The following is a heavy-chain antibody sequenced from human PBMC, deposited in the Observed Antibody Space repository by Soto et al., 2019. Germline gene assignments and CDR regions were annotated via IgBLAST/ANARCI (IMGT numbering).Heavy chain of an antibody. V-gene: IGHV3-30*18. CDR2: ISYDGSNK. Sequence: VQLVESGGGVVQPGRSLRLSCAASGFTFSSYGMHWVRQAPGKGLEWVAVISYDGSNKYYADSVKGRFTISRDNSKNTLYLQMNSLRAEDTAVYYCAKWMDGEGMDVWGQGTTVTVSS. CDR3: AKWMDGEGMDV. CDR1: GFTFSSYG. D-gene: IGHD4-17*01. J-gene: IGHJ6*02.